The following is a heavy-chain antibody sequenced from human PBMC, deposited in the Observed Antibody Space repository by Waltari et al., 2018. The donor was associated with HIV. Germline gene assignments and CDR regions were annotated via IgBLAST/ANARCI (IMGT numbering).Heavy chain of an antibody. Sequence: QVQLVQSGAEVKKPGASVKVSCKASGYTFPSYDINWVRQATGQGLEWMGGMNPNSGNTGYAQKFQGRVTMTRDTSISTAYMELSSLRSDDTAVYYCARALGRGYCSSTSCFFDYWGQGPLVTVSS. CDR3: ARALGRGYCSSTSCFFDY. J-gene: IGHJ4*02. V-gene: IGHV1-8*01. CDR1: GYTFPSYD. CDR2: MNPNSGNT. D-gene: IGHD2-2*01.